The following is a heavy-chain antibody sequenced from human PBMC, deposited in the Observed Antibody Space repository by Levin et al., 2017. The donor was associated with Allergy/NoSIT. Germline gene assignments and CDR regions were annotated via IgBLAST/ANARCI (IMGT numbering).Heavy chain of an antibody. Sequence: ASVKVSCKASGYTFTGYYMHWVRQAPGQGLEWMGRINPNSGGTNYAQKFQGRVTMTRDTSISTAYMELSRLRSDDTAVYYCARDRDYHDAFDSWGQGTMVTVSS. CDR2: INPNSGGT. J-gene: IGHJ3*02. D-gene: IGHD4/OR15-4a*01. CDR3: ARDRDYHDAFDS. V-gene: IGHV1-2*06. CDR1: GYTFTGYY.